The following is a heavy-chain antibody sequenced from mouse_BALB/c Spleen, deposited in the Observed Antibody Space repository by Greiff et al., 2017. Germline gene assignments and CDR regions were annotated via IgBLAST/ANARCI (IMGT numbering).Heavy chain of an antibody. CDR2: IWGDGST. D-gene: IGHD1-1*01. Sequence: QVQLKESGPGLVAPSQSLSITCTVSGFSLTGYGVNWVRQPPGKGLEWLGMIWGDGSTDYNSALKSRLSISKDNSKSQVFLKMNSLQTDDTARYYCARGYYYGSSAMDYWGQGTSVTVSS. J-gene: IGHJ4*01. V-gene: IGHV2-6-7*01. CDR3: ARGYYYGSSAMDY. CDR1: GFSLTGYG.